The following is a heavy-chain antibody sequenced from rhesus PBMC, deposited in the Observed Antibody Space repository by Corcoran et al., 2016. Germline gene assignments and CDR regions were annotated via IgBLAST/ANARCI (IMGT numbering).Heavy chain of an antibody. CDR3: SRGIYSSGWYFDY. Sequence: QVQLVQSGAEVKKPGAAVKVSCKACGCTLGRHDRSWVRQSRGQGLGWMRVLIPLVALTNDAGDFQGSVSITAATSTSTASLELSRLRSADTAVYYCSRGIYSSGWYFDYWGQGVLVTVSS. CDR2: LIPLVALT. J-gene: IGHJ4*01. CDR1: GCTLGRHD. D-gene: IGHD6-31*01. V-gene: IGHV1-198*02.